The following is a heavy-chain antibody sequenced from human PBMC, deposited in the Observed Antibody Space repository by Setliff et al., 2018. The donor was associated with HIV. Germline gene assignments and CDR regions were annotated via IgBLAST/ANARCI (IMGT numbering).Heavy chain of an antibody. CDR1: GFTFSSYA. V-gene: IGHV3-23*01. J-gene: IGHJ4*02. Sequence: GGSLRLSCAASGFTFSSYAMSWVRQAPGKGLEWVSAISGSGGSTYYADSVKGRFTISRDNSKNALGLQMNSLRAEDTAVYYCAKGRHLLYYFDYWGQGTLVTVSS. CDR3: AKGRHLLYYFDY. CDR2: ISGSGGST. D-gene: IGHD1-26*01.